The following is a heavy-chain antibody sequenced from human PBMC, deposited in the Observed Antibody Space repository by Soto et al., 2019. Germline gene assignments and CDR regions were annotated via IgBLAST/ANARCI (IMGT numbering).Heavy chain of an antibody. CDR3: ARDHYYDSSGYYFDC. J-gene: IGHJ4*02. Sequence: QVQLVQSGAEVKKPGASVKVSCKASGYTFTTYGISWVRQAPGQGLEWMGWISPYNGNINYAQKVQGRVTMTTDTSTSTAYMEPRSLRSDDTAVYYCARDHYYDSSGYYFDCWGQGTLVTVSS. D-gene: IGHD3-22*01. CDR1: GYTFTTYG. V-gene: IGHV1-18*01. CDR2: ISPYNGNI.